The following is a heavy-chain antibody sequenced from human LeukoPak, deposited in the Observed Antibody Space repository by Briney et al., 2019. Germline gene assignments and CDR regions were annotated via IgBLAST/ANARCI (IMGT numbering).Heavy chain of an antibody. Sequence: TSETLTLTCAVSGSSVNSDQYWGWMRHSPGAGLEWTRSIHKTGSPYYNPSLGSRVSLSIDSTKNSFSLRLTSVTAADTAVYYCAMLRLGELSLLANAYDIWGQGTMVIVSS. V-gene: IGHV4-38-2*01. D-gene: IGHD3-16*02. CDR1: GSSVNSDQY. J-gene: IGHJ3*02. CDR2: IHKTGSP. CDR3: AMLRLGELSLLANAYDI.